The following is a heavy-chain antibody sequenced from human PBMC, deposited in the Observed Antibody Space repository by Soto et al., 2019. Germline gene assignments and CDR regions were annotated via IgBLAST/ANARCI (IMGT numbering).Heavy chain of an antibody. J-gene: IGHJ4*02. D-gene: IGHD3-3*01. CDR2: ITWNSRVL. V-gene: IGHV3-9*01. Sequence: LSCVGTGLNFDDFAMHWVRQAPGKGLEWVSGITWNSRVLAYADSVKGRFTISRDNARNSLYLQMDSLRDEDTALYYCAKGRYDFWSPYYFDSWGQGXLVTGS. CDR3: AKGRYDFWSPYYFDS. CDR1: GLNFDDFA.